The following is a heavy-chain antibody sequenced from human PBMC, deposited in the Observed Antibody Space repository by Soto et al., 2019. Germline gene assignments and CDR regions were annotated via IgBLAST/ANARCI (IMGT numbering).Heavy chain of an antibody. CDR2: INPNSGGT. CDR1: GYTFTGYY. D-gene: IGHD3-10*01. CDR3: ARSGFSGSLYDAFDI. J-gene: IGHJ3*02. Sequence: ASVKVSCKASGYTFTGYYMHWVRQAPGQGLEWMGWINPNSGGTNYAQKFQGWVTMTRDTSISTAYMELSRLRSDDTAVYYCARSGFSGSLYDAFDIWGQGTMVTVSS. V-gene: IGHV1-2*04.